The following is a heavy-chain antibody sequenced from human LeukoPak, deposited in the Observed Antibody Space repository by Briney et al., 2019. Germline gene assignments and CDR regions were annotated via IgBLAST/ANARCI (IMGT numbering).Heavy chain of an antibody. CDR3: ARGTRQQLAQGCFDY. J-gene: IGHJ4*02. D-gene: IGHD6-13*01. V-gene: IGHV1-18*01. Sequence: ASVKVSCKASGYTSTSYGISWVRQAPGQGLEWLGRISAYNGNTNYAQKLQGRVTMTTDTSTSTAYMELRSLRSDDTAVYYCARGTRQQLAQGCFDYWGQGTLVTVSS. CDR2: ISAYNGNT. CDR1: GYTSTSYG.